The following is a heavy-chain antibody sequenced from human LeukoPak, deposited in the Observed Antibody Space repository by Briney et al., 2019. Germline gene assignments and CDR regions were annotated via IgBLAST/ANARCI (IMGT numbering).Heavy chain of an antibody. D-gene: IGHD2-15*01. CDR2: VYYSGST. V-gene: IGHV4-31*03. Sequence: PLQTLSLTCTVSGGSISSGSYWWSWIRQQPEKGLEWIGYVYYSGSTYYNPSLKSRISISVDTSKNQLSLTLTSVTAADTAVYYCARGHRSSSAYHCNAMDVWGQGTTVTVSS. CDR3: ARGHRSSSAYHCNAMDV. CDR1: GGSISSGSYW. J-gene: IGHJ6*02.